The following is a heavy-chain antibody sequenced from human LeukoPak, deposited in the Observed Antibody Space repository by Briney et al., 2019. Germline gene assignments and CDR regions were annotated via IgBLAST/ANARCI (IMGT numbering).Heavy chain of an antibody. J-gene: IGHJ3*02. Sequence: GGSLRLSCEASQFSFSSHEINWVRQAPGKGLEWISSISGSGSTIKYADSVKGRFTISRDNAKNSLYLQMNSLRVEDTALYYCARLSGDYDSSGYGGPFDIWGQGTMVTVSP. D-gene: IGHD3-22*01. CDR3: ARLSGDYDSSGYGGPFDI. CDR2: ISGSGSTI. V-gene: IGHV3-48*03. CDR1: QFSFSSHE.